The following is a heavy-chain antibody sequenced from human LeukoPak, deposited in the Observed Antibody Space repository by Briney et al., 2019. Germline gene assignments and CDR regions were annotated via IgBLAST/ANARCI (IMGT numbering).Heavy chain of an antibody. D-gene: IGHD2-2*01. V-gene: IGHV4-34*01. J-gene: IGHJ4*02. CDR3: ARHLYCSSTSCSFDY. CDR2: INHSGST. Sequence: TSETLSLTCAVYGGSFSGYYWSWIRQPPGKGLEWIGEINHSGSTNYNPSLTRRVTISVDTSKHQFSLKLSSVTAADTAVYYCARHLYCSSTSCSFDYWGQGTLVTVSS. CDR1: GGSFSGYY.